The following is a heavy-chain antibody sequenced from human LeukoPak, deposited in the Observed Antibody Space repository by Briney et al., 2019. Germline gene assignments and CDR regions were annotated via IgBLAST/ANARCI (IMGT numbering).Heavy chain of an antibody. D-gene: IGHD3-22*01. CDR2: ISAYNGNT. CDR3: ARAFALDRSYDSSGYRDY. V-gene: IGHV1-18*01. CDR1: GYTFTSYG. J-gene: IGHJ4*02. Sequence: ASVKVSCKASGYTFTSYGISWVRQAPGQGLEWMGWISAYNGNTNYAQKLQGRVTMTTDTSTSTAYMELRSLRSDDTAVYYCARAFALDRSYDSSGYRDYWGQGTLVTVSS.